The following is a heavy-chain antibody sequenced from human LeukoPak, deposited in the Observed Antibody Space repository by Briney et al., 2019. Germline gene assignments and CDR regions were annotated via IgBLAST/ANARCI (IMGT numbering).Heavy chain of an antibody. D-gene: IGHD4-17*01. V-gene: IGHV3-30*02. CDR2: IRYDGSTK. CDR3: AKAYHYGDYYYFMDV. CDR1: GFIFSNYA. Sequence: GGSLRLSCAASGFIFSNYALAWVRQAPGKGLEWVAFIRYDGSTKYYADSVRGRFTISRDDSTDTLNLQMHSLRAEDTAVYYCAKAYHYGDYYYFMDVWGKGTTVIISS. J-gene: IGHJ6*03.